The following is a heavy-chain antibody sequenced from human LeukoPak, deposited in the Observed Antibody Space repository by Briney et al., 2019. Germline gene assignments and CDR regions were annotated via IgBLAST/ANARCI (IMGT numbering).Heavy chain of an antibody. J-gene: IGHJ4*02. V-gene: IGHV3-21*01. Sequence: GGSLRLSCAASGFTFSDYRMNWVRQAPGKGLEWVSSISSSSSYIYYADSVKGRFTISRDNAKTSLYLQMNSLRAEDTAVYYCARLSVAGTWFDYWGQGALVTVSS. CDR2: ISSSSSYI. CDR3: ARLSVAGTWFDY. CDR1: GFTFSDYR. D-gene: IGHD6-13*01.